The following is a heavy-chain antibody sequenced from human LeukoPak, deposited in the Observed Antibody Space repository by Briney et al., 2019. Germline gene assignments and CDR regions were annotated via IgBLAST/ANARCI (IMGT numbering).Heavy chain of an antibody. Sequence: GGSLRLSCAASGSTLSSYSMNWVRQAPGKGLEWVSSISSSSSYISYADSGKGRFTISRDNAKNSLYLQMNSLRAEDTAVYYCARSRDYDSSGPEAFDIWGQGTMVTVSS. V-gene: IGHV3-21*01. CDR3: ARSRDYDSSGPEAFDI. CDR2: ISSSSSYI. D-gene: IGHD3-22*01. J-gene: IGHJ3*02. CDR1: GSTLSSYS.